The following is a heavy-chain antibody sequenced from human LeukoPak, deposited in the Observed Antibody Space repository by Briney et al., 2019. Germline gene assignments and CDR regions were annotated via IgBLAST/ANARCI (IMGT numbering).Heavy chain of an antibody. CDR2: INAGNGNT. CDR3: ARDGIAAAGAGEYYYYYGMDV. Sequence: ASVKVSCKASGYTFTSYAMHWVRQAPGQRLEWMGWINAGNGNTNYAQKLQGRVTMTTDTSTSTAYMELRSLRSDDTAVYYCARDGIAAAGAGEYYYYYGMDVWGQGTTVTVSS. CDR1: GYTFTSYA. J-gene: IGHJ6*02. D-gene: IGHD6-13*01. V-gene: IGHV1-3*01.